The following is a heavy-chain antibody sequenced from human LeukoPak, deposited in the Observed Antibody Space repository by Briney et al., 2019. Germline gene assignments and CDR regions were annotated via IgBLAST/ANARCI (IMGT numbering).Heavy chain of an antibody. V-gene: IGHV4-31*03. CDR3: ARTTLGYCSSTSYPTTEKDDY. D-gene: IGHD2-2*01. Sequence: PSETLSLTCTVSGGSISSGGYYWSWIRQHPGKGLEWIGYIYYSGSTYYNPSLKSRVTISVDTSKNQFSLKLSSVTAADTAVYYCARTTLGYCSSTSYPTTEKDDYWGQGTLVTVSS. CDR1: GGSISSGGYY. J-gene: IGHJ4*02. CDR2: IYYSGST.